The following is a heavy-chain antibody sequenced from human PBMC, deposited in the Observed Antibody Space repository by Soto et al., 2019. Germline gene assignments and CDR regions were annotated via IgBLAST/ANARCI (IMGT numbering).Heavy chain of an antibody. CDR2: IWYDGSNK. CDR3: AREISGPRFDY. CDR1: GFTFSSYG. V-gene: IGHV3-33*01. Sequence: GGSLRLSCAASGFTFSSYGMHWVRQAPGKGLEWVAVIWYDGSNKDYADSVKGRFTSPRDNSKNMLYLQMNSLRAEDTAVYYCAREISGPRFDYWGQGILVTVSS. J-gene: IGHJ4*02. D-gene: IGHD6-19*01.